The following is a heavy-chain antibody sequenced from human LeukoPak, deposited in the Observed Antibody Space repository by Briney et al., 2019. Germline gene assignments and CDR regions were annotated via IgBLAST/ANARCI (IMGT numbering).Heavy chain of an antibody. CDR2: IKQDGSEK. V-gene: IGHV3-7*01. D-gene: IGHD3/OR15-3a*01. CDR1: GFTFSSYW. Sequence: GGSLRLSCAASGFTFSSYWVGWVRQAPGKGLEWVANIKQDGSEKYYVDSVKGRFTISRDNAKNSLYLQMNSLRAEDTAVYYCARDGLPYSAYWGQGTLVTVSS. CDR3: ARDGLPYSAY. J-gene: IGHJ4*02.